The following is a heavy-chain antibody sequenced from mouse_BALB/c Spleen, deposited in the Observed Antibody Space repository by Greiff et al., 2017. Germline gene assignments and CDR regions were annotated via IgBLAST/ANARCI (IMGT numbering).Heavy chain of an antibody. CDR3: ARHPGHWYFDV. Sequence: EVKLMESGGGLVKPGGSLKLSCAASGFAFSSYDMSWVRQTPEKRLEWVAYISSGGGSTYYPDTVNGRFTISRDNAKNTLYLQMSSLKSEDTAMYYCARHPGHWYFDVWGAGTTVTVSS. D-gene: IGHD3-1*01. CDR1: GFAFSSYD. V-gene: IGHV5-12-1*01. CDR2: ISSGGGST. J-gene: IGHJ1*01.